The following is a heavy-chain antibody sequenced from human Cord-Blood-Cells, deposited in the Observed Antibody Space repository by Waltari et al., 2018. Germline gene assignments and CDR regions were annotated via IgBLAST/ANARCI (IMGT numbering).Heavy chain of an antibody. D-gene: IGHD5-18*01. Sequence: QVQLQESGPGLVKPSETLSLTCTVSGGSISSYYWSWIRQPPGKGLEWIGYIYYSGSTNYHPSLKSRVTISVDTSKNQFSLKLSSVTAADTAVYYCAREGYSYGFDYWGQGTLVTVSS. V-gene: IGHV4-59*01. CDR2: IYYSGST. J-gene: IGHJ4*02. CDR3: AREGYSYGFDY. CDR1: GGSISSYY.